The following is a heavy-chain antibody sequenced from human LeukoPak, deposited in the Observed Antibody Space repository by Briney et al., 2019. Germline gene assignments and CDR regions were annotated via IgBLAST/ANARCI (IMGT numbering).Heavy chain of an antibody. D-gene: IGHD2-2*01. Sequence: PGGSLRLSCAASGFTFSSYWMTWVRQAPGQGLEWVSSISSSSSYIYYADSVKGRFTISRDNAKNSLYLQMNSLRAEDTAVYYCAREGGYCSSTSCPFDYWGQGTLVTVSS. V-gene: IGHV3-21*01. J-gene: IGHJ4*02. CDR1: GFTFSSYW. CDR3: AREGGYCSSTSCPFDY. CDR2: ISSSSSYI.